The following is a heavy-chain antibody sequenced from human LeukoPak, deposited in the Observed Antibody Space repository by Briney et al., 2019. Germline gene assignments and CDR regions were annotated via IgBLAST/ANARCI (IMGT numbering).Heavy chain of an antibody. V-gene: IGHV3-74*01. Sequence: GGPLRLSCAASGFTFSSYWMHWVRQAPGKGLVWVSRINSDGSSTSYADSVKGRFTISRDNAKNTLYLQMNSLRAEDTAVYYCARGRPDYYYYYYMDVWGKGTTVTISS. J-gene: IGHJ6*03. CDR1: GFTFSSYW. CDR3: ARGRPDYYYYYYMDV. CDR2: INSDGSST.